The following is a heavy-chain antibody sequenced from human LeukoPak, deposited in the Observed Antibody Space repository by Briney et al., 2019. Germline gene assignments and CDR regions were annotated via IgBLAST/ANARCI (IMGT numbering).Heavy chain of an antibody. Sequence: PGGSLRLSCAASGFAFSNFAMSWVRQAPGKGLEWVSAMSGSGYYTYYVESVKGRFTISRDNSKNTLYLHMNSQRADDTAVYYCAKMEGQRLYDYCMDVWGRGTTVTVSS. CDR2: MSGSGYYT. J-gene: IGHJ6*03. V-gene: IGHV3-23*01. D-gene: IGHD3-3*01. CDR3: AKMEGQRLYDYCMDV. CDR1: GFAFSNFA.